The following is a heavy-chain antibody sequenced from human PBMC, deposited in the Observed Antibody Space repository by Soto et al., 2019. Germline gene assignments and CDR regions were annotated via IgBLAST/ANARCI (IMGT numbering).Heavy chain of an antibody. Sequence: EVRVLESRGDLVQPGGSLRLSCEGSGFTFRGHAMTWIRQAPGKGPEWVSTITADGGAYYADSVKGRFAMSRDASERTLYLQMNSLGVEDMAAYYCAPHVSCAGGSCQYDAFAIRGQGTVVTVSS. CDR2: ITADGGA. CDR1: GFTFRGHA. D-gene: IGHD2-15*01. CDR3: APHVSCAGGSCQYDAFAI. J-gene: IGHJ3*02. V-gene: IGHV3-23*01.